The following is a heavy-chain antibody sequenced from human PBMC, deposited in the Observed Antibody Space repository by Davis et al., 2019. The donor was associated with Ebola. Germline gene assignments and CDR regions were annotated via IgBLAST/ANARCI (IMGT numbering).Heavy chain of an antibody. CDR1: GGSVSSGSYY. D-gene: IGHD6-13*01. Sequence: MPSETLSLTCTVSGGSVSSGSYYWSWIRQPPGKGLEWIGYIYYSDITKYNPSLKSRVTISVDTSKNQFSLKLISVTAADTAVYYCARVRGEGYSSSWYPPLNWFDPWGQGTLVTVSS. V-gene: IGHV4-61*01. CDR2: IYYSDIT. CDR3: ARVRGEGYSSSWYPPLNWFDP. J-gene: IGHJ5*02.